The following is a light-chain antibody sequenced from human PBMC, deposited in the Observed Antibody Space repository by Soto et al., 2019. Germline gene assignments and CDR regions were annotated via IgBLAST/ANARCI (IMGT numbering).Light chain of an antibody. V-gene: IGKV3-11*01. CDR1: HSFSSN. CDR2: DAS. J-gene: IGKJ5*01. CDR3: QQRGEWPPGAT. Sequence: EIVMTQSPATLSVSPGERATLSCRASHSFSSNLAWYQQKPGQAPRLLIYDASNRATGIPARFSGSGSGTDFTLTISSLEPEDFAVYYCQQRGEWPPGATFGQGTRLEIK.